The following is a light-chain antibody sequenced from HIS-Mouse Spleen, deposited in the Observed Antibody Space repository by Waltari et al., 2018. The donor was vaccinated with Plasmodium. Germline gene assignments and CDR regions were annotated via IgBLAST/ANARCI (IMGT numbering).Light chain of an antibody. Sequence: SYELTQPPSVSVSPGQTASITCPGDKLGDKYACWYQQKPGQSPVLVIYQDSKRPSGTPVRFSGSTSRNTAPLTISGTQAMDEADYYCQAWDSSTAWVFGGGTKLTVL. CDR3: QAWDSSTAWV. CDR2: QDS. J-gene: IGLJ2*01. CDR1: KLGDKY. V-gene: IGLV3-1*01.